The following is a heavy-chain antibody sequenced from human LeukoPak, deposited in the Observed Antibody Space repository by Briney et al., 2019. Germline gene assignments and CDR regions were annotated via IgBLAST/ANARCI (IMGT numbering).Heavy chain of an antibody. CDR1: GFTFGSYS. Sequence: TGGSLRLSCAASGFTFGSYSMSWVRQAPGKGLDWVSYIGSSSSTIYYADFVRGRFTISRDNAKNSLYLQMNSLRAEDTAVYYCARSHDYSNYGWFDPWGQGTLVTVSS. V-gene: IGHV3-48*04. D-gene: IGHD4-11*01. J-gene: IGHJ5*02. CDR2: IGSSSSTI. CDR3: ARSHDYSNYGWFDP.